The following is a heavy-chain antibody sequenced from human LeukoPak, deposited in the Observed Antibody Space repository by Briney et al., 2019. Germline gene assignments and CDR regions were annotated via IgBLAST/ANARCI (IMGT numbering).Heavy chain of an antibody. CDR1: GFTFDDYA. D-gene: IGHD3-16*01. V-gene: IGHV3-9*01. J-gene: IGHJ6*03. Sequence: GGSLRLSCAASGFTFDDYAMHWVRQAPGKGLEWVSGISWNSGSIGYADSVKGRFTISRDNAKNSLYLQMNSPRAEDTALYYCAKDSGGYYYYYMDVWGKGTTVTVSS. CDR3: AKDSGGYYYYYMDV. CDR2: ISWNSGSI.